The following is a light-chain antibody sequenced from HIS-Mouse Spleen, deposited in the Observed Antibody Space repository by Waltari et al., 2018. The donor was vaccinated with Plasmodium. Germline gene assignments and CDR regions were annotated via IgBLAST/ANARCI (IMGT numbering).Light chain of an antibody. V-gene: IGLV2-23*01. J-gene: IGLJ3*02. Sequence: QSALTQPASVSGSPGPSITISCTGTSSAVGSYTLVSWYQQHPGKAPKLMIYEGSKRPSGVSNRFSGSKSGNTASLTISGLQAEDEADYYCCSYAGSSTNWVFGGGTKLTVL. CDR3: CSYAGSSTNWV. CDR1: SSAVGSYTL. CDR2: EGS.